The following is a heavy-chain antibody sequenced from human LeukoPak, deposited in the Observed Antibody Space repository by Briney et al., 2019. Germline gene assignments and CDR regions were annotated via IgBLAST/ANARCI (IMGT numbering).Heavy chain of an antibody. J-gene: IGHJ4*02. CDR1: GGSFSGYY. CDR2: INHSGST. D-gene: IGHD5-12*01. V-gene: IGHV4-34*01. Sequence: ETSETLSLTCAVYGGSFSGYYWSWIRQPPGKGLEWIGEINHSGSTNYNPSLKSRVTISVDTSKNQFSLKLSSVTAADTAVYYCARALATSDYWGQGTLVTVSS. CDR3: ARALATSDY.